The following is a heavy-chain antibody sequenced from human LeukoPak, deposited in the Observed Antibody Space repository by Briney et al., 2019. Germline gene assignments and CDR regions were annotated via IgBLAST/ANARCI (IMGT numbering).Heavy chain of an antibody. D-gene: IGHD3-22*01. J-gene: IGHJ4*02. CDR2: IYYSGTT. V-gene: IGHV4-39*01. CDR3: ARLDYSDSKYYFDY. CDR1: GGSISTSLYY. Sequence: PSETLSLTCTVSGGSISTSLYYWGWIRQPPGKGLEWIGSIYYSGTTYYNPSLRSRVTISIDTSKNQFSLKLRSVTAADTAVYYCARLDYSDSKYYFDYWGQGTLVTVSS.